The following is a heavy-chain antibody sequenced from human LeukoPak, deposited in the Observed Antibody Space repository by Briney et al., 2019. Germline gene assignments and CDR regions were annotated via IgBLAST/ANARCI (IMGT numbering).Heavy chain of an antibody. CDR1: GYTFTGYY. CDR3: AREVMVMEAHWGPYYYYGMDV. D-gene: IGHD2-8*01. CDR2: INPNSGGT. V-gene: IGHV1-2*02. Sequence: ASVKVSCKASGYTFTGYYMHWVRQAPGQGLEWMGWINPNSGGTNYAQKFQGRVTMTRDTSISTAYMELSRLRSDDTAVYYCAREVMVMEAHWGPYYYYGMDVWGQGTTVTVSS. J-gene: IGHJ6*02.